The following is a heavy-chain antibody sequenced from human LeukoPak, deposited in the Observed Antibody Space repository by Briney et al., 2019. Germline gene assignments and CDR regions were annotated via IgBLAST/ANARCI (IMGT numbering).Heavy chain of an antibody. CDR2: ISYDGSNK. J-gene: IGHJ3*02. CDR1: GVTFSSYG. D-gene: IGHD3-22*01. Sequence: GGSLRLSCAASGVTFSSYGMHWVRQAPGKGLEWVGVISYDGSNKYYADSVKGRFTISRDNSKNMLYLQMNSLGAEDTAVYYGAKDPSELVVINDIWGQGTMVTVSS. CDR3: AKDPSELVVINDI. V-gene: IGHV3-30*18.